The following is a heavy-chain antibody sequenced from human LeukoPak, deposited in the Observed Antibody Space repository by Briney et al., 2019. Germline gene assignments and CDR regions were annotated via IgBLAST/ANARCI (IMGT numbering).Heavy chain of an antibody. Sequence: GESLKISCKGSGYSFTSYWIGWVRQMPGKGLEWMGIIYPGDSDTRYSPSFQGQVTISADKSISTAYLQWSSLKASDTAMYYCAILPGIAVAGNPDFDYWGQGTLVTVPP. V-gene: IGHV5-51*01. CDR1: GYSFTSYW. CDR2: IYPGDSDT. J-gene: IGHJ4*02. CDR3: AILPGIAVAGNPDFDY. D-gene: IGHD6-19*01.